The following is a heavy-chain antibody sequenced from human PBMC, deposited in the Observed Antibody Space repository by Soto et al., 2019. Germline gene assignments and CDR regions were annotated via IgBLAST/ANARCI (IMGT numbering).Heavy chain of an antibody. Sequence: QVQLVQSGAEVKKPGASVKVSCKASGYTFTSFGISWVRQAPGQGLEWMGWISGYNGDTNYAQNLQGRVTMTTDTSTNTAYMELRSLRSNDTAVYYCARVGAYDSSGYYPYYWGQGTLVTVSS. CDR3: ARVGAYDSSGYYPYY. D-gene: IGHD3-22*01. CDR1: GYTFTSFG. CDR2: ISGYNGDT. J-gene: IGHJ4*02. V-gene: IGHV1-18*04.